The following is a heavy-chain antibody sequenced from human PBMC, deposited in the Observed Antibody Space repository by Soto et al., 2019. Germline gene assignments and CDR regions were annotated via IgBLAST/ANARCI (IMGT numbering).Heavy chain of an antibody. V-gene: IGHV4-4*07. CDR2: IYTSGST. CDR1: GGSISSYY. Sequence: SETLSLTCTVSGGSISSYYRSWIRQPAGKGLEWIGRIYTSGSTNYNPSLKSRATMSVDTSKTQFSLKLSSVTAADAAGYYCARDRIAAAGTPYYFDYWGQGTLVTVSS. D-gene: IGHD6-13*01. CDR3: ARDRIAAAGTPYYFDY. J-gene: IGHJ4*02.